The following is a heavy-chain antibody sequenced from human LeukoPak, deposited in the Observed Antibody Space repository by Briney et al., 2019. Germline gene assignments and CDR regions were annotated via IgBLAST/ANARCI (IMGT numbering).Heavy chain of an antibody. D-gene: IGHD1-14*01. J-gene: IGHJ4*02. V-gene: IGHV3-48*03. CDR2: ISSGGSTV. CDR3: ATGRTGFYSTTWRDY. CDR1: GLTIRSYE. Sequence: PGGSLRLSCAASGLTIRSYEMNWVRQAPGKGLEWVSYISSGGSTVYYADSVKGRFTISRDNAKNSLYLQMNSLRVEDTAVYYCATGRTGFYSTTWRDYWGEGTLVTVSS.